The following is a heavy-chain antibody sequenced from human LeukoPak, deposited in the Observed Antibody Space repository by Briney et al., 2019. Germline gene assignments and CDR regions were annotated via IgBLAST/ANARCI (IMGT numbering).Heavy chain of an antibody. D-gene: IGHD1-7*01. CDR1: GFSFSSHA. CDR3: ARVQVTGTTGYYYYGMDV. CDR2: IDISGGST. Sequence: AGGSLRLSCAASGFSFSSHAMCWVRQAPGKGLEWVSSIDISGGSTYYADSVRGRFTISRDNSKNTLYLQMNSLRAEDTAVYYCARVQVTGTTGYYYYGMDVWGQGTTVTVSS. J-gene: IGHJ6*02. V-gene: IGHV3-23*01.